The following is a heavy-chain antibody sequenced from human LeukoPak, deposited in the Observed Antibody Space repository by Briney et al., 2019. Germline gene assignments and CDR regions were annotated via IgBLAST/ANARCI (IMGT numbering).Heavy chain of an antibody. CDR3: ARGRRRSTGTTYWYFDL. V-gene: IGHV4-4*07. Sequence: SETLSLTCTVSGGSISSYYWSWIRQPAGKGLEWIGRIYTSGSTNYNPSLKSRVTMSVDTSKNQFSLKLSSVTAADTAVYYCARGRRRSTGTTYWYFDLWGRGTLVTVSS. CDR2: IYTSGST. CDR1: GGSISSYY. J-gene: IGHJ2*01. D-gene: IGHD1-1*01.